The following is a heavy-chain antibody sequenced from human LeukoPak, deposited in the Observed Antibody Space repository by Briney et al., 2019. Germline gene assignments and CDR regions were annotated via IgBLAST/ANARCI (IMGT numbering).Heavy chain of an antibody. Sequence: EASVKVSCKASGYNFTTYYIHWVRQAPGQGLEWMGIINPTGGSTTYAQKFQGRVTMTRDTSTSTAYMELRSLRSDDTAVYYCARDSKHIGYYYGRDVWGQGTTVTVTS. CDR1: GYNFTTYY. J-gene: IGHJ6*02. CDR2: INPTGGST. CDR3: ARDSKHIGYYYGRDV. V-gene: IGHV1-46*01.